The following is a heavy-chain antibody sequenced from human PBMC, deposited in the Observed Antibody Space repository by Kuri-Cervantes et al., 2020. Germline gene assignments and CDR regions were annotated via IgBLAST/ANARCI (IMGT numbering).Heavy chain of an antibody. J-gene: IGHJ5*02. V-gene: IGHV1-2*04. CDR2: INPNSGGT. CDR3: AREFDAGGFDP. CDR1: GGTFSSYA. Sequence: ASVKVSCKASGGTFSSYAISWVRQAPGQGLEWMGWINPNSGGTNYAQKFQGWVTMTRDTSISTAYMELSRLRSDDTAVYYCAREFDAGGFDPWGQGTLVTVSS. D-gene: IGHD3-10*01.